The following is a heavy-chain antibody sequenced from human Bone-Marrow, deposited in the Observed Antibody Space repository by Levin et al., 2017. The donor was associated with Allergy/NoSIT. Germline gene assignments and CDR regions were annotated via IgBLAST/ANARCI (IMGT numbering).Heavy chain of an antibody. Sequence: LSLTCAASGILFSSYDMNWVPPAPGRGLEWVSSISAAGNSIYYADSVRGRSTISRANAKNSLFLQMNSLRAEDTAVYYCASWAMYHYDRSAFDYFYYAVDVWGQGTTVTVSS. CDR1: GILFSSYD. CDR2: ISAAGNSI. V-gene: IGHV3-21*01. D-gene: IGHD3-22*01. J-gene: IGHJ6*02. CDR3: ASWAMYHYDRSAFDYFYYAVDV.